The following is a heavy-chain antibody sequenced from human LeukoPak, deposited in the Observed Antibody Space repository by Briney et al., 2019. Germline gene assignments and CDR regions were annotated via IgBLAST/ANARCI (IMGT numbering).Heavy chain of an antibody. J-gene: IGHJ4*02. CDR3: ARGRGRHLDY. V-gene: IGHV4-59*01. Sequence: SETLSLTCTVSGGSISSYYWSWIRQPPGKGLEWIGYIYYSGSTNYNPSLKSRVTISVDTSKNQFSLKLSSVTAADTAVYYCARGRGRHLDYWGQGTLVTVSS. CDR1: GGSISSYY. CDR2: IYYSGST.